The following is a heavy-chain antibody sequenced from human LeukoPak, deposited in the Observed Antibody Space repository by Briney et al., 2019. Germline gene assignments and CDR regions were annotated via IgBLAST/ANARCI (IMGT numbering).Heavy chain of an antibody. V-gene: IGHV4-39*01. CDR1: GGSISSSSYY. J-gene: IGHJ6*03. Sequence: SETLSLTCTVSGGSISSSSYYWGWIRQPPGKGLEWIGSIYYSGSTYYNPSLKSRVTISVDTSNNQFSLKLSSVTAADTAVYYCARQGQLVGYYYYYMDVWGKGTTVTVSS. CDR3: ARQGQLVGYYYYYMDV. D-gene: IGHD6-6*01. CDR2: IYYSGST.